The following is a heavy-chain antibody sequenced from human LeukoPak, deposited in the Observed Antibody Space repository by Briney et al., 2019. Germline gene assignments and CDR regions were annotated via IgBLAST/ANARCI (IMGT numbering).Heavy chain of an antibody. CDR3: ARGFAPHYDYVWGSYRYTDGPYYYGMDV. Sequence: PGGSLRLSCAASGFTFSSYAMSWVRQAPGKGLEWIGEINHSGSTNYNPSLKSRVTISVDTSKNQFSLKLSSVTAADTAVYYCARGFAPHYDYVWGSYRYTDGPYYYGMDVRGQGTTVTVSS. J-gene: IGHJ6*02. CDR2: INHSGST. CDR1: GFTFSSYA. D-gene: IGHD3-16*02. V-gene: IGHV4-34*01.